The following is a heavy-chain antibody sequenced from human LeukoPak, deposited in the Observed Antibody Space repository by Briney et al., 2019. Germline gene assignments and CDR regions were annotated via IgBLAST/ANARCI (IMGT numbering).Heavy chain of an antibody. V-gene: IGHV1-18*01. CDR3: ARDHSHSSSWYGGPYYFDY. CDR1: GYTFTSYG. D-gene: IGHD6-13*01. Sequence: GASVKVSCKASGYTFTSYGISWVRQAPGQGLEWMGWISAYNGNTNYAQKFQGRVTMTTDTSTSTAYMELRSLRSDDTAVYYCARDHSHSSSWYGGPYYFDYWGQGTLVTVSS. J-gene: IGHJ4*02. CDR2: ISAYNGNT.